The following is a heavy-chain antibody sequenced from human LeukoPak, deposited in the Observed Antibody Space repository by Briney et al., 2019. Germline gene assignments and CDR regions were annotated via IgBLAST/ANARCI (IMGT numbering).Heavy chain of an antibody. CDR3: ASRAGYTGSWSAFDY. J-gene: IGHJ4*02. D-gene: IGHD6-13*01. CDR2: IKQDGSAK. Sequence: PGGSLRLSCAASGFTFSNYWMNWVRQAPGKGLEWVANIKQDGSAKYYVDSVKGRFTISRDNAKNSLYLQMNSLGAEDTAVYYCASRAGYTGSWSAFDYWGQGTLVTVSS. V-gene: IGHV3-7*02. CDR1: GFTFSNYW.